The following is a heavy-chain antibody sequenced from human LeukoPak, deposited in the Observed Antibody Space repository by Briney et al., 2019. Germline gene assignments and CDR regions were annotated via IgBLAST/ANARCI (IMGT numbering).Heavy chain of an antibody. J-gene: IGHJ4*02. CDR1: GGSISSYY. CDR2: IYYSGST. Sequence: PSETLSLTCTVSGGSISSYYWSWIRQPPGKGLEWIGYIYYSGSTNYNPSLKSRVTISVDTSKNQFSLKLSSVTAADTAVYYCARHRSYRYTAYFDYWGQGTLVTVSS. D-gene: IGHD3-16*02. V-gene: IGHV4-59*08. CDR3: ARHRSYRYTAYFDY.